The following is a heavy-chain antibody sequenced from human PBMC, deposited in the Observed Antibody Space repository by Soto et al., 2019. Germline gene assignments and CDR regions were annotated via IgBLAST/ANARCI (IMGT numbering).Heavy chain of an antibody. CDR2: IRSEAYGGTT. CDR3: TRNPIAATGPNYFYYGMDV. CDR1: GFTFGDYA. V-gene: IGHV3-49*04. D-gene: IGHD6-13*01. Sequence: GGSLRLSCTASGFTFGDYAMSWVRQAPGKGLEWVGFIRSEAYGGTTDYAASVKGRFTISRDDSKSIAYLQMNSLKTEDTAVYYCTRNPIAATGPNYFYYGMDVWGQGTTVTVSS. J-gene: IGHJ6*02.